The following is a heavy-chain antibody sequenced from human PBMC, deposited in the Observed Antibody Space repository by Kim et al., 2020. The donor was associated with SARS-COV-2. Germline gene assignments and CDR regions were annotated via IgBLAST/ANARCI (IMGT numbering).Heavy chain of an antibody. D-gene: IGHD3-3*01. CDR3: ARETHFLEWPMVDY. CDR1: GFTFSSYG. V-gene: IGHV3-33*01. J-gene: IGHJ4*02. CDR2: IWYDGSNK. Sequence: GGSLRLSCAASGFTFSSYGMHWVRQAPGKGLEWVAVIWYDGSNKYYADSVKGRFTISRDNSKNTLYLQMNSLRAEDTAVYYCARETHFLEWPMVDYWGQGTLVTVSS.